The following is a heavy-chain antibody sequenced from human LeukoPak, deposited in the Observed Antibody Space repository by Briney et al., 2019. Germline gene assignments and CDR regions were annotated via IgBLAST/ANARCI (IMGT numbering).Heavy chain of an antibody. CDR2: IIPIFGTA. V-gene: IGHV1-69*13. J-gene: IGHJ6*02. Sequence: ASVKVSCKASGGTFSSYAISWVRQAPGQGLEWMGGIIPIFGTANYAQKFQGRVTITADESTSTAYMELSSVRSEDTAVYYCARDKRVITTSPLWGYYGMDVWGQGTTVTVSS. CDR3: ARDKRVITTSPLWGYYGMDV. CDR1: GGTFSSYA. D-gene: IGHD3-22*01.